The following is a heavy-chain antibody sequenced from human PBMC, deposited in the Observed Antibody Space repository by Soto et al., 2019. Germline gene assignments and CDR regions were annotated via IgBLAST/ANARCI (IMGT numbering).Heavy chain of an antibody. CDR1: GYTFTSYA. CDR2: INAGNGNT. V-gene: IGHV1-3*05. J-gene: IGHJ4*02. CDR3: AGGTWLPEGYFDY. Sequence: QVQLVQSGAEEKKPGASVKVSCKASGYTFTSYAMHWVRQAPGQRLEWMGWINAGNGNTKYSQKFQGRVTITRDTXASTAYMELSSLRSEDTAVYYCAGGTWLPEGYFDYWGQGTLVTVSS. D-gene: IGHD6-19*01.